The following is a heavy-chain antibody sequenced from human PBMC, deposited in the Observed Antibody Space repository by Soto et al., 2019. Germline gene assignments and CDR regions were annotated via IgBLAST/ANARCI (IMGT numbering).Heavy chain of an antibody. V-gene: IGHV3-48*02. CDR1: GFTFSSNS. Sequence: GGSLRLSCAASGFTFSSNSMNWVRQAPGKGLEWVSYISSSSSTIYYADSVKGRFTISRDNAKNSLYLQMNSLRDEDTAVYYCAAVSGSMANFDYWGQGTLVTVSS. D-gene: IGHD3-10*01. CDR2: ISSSSSTI. J-gene: IGHJ4*02. CDR3: AAVSGSMANFDY.